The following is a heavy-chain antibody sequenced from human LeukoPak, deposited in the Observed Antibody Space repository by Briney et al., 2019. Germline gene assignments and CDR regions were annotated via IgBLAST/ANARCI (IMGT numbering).Heavy chain of an antibody. V-gene: IGHV3-11*06. CDR1: GFTFSDYY. D-gene: IGHD1-26*01. J-gene: IGHJ3*02. CDR2: ISSSSSYT. CDR3: ASAKIVGATPDAFDI. Sequence: PGGSLRLSCVASGFTFSDYYMSWIRQAPGKGLEWVSYISSSSSYTNYADSVKGRFTISRDNAKNSLYLQMNSLRAEDTAVYYCASAKIVGATPDAFDIWGQGTMVTVSS.